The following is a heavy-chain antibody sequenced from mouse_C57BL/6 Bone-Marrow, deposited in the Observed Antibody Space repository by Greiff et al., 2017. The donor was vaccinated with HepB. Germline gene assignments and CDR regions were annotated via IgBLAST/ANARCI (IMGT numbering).Heavy chain of an antibody. D-gene: IGHD1-1*01. Sequence: VQLQQPGAELVMPGASVKLSCKASGYTFTSYWMHWVKQRPGQGLEWIGEIDPSDSYTNYNQKFKGKSTLTVDKSSSTAYMQLSSLTSEDSAVYYCARGDSITTVVATRYYFDYWGQGTTLTVSS. CDR3: ARGDSITTVVATRYYFDY. CDR2: IDPSDSYT. V-gene: IGHV1-69*01. CDR1: GYTFTSYW. J-gene: IGHJ2*01.